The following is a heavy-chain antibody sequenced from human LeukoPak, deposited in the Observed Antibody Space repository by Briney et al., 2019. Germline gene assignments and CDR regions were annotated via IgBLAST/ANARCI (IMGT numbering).Heavy chain of an antibody. J-gene: IGHJ4*02. CDR2: INHSGST. V-gene: IGHV4-34*01. CDR3: ATVTRGSVAGLYFFEY. Sequence: SETLSLTCAVYGGSFSGYYWSWIRQPPGKGLEWIGEINHSGSTNYNPSLKSRVTISVDTSKNQFSLKLSSVTAADTAVYYCATVTRGSVAGLYFFEYWGQGTPVTVSS. D-gene: IGHD6-19*01. CDR1: GGSFSGYY.